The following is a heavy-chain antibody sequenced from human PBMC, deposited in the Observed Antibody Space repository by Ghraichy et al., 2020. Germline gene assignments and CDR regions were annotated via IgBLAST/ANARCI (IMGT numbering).Heavy chain of an antibody. CDR3: AKDTPPGSSWSEYFQH. Sequence: GESLNISCAASGFTFSSYAMSWVRQAPGKGLEWVSAISGSGGSTYYADSVKGRFTISRDNSKNTLYLQMNSLRAEDTAVYYCAKDTPPGSSWSEYFQHWGQGTLVTVSS. CDR1: GFTFSSYA. J-gene: IGHJ1*01. V-gene: IGHV3-23*01. D-gene: IGHD6-13*01. CDR2: ISGSGGST.